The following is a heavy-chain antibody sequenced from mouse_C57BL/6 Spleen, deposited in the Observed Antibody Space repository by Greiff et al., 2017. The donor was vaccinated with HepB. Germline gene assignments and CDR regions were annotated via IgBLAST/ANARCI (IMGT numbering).Heavy chain of an antibody. D-gene: IGHD1-3*01. V-gene: IGHV1-69*01. Sequence: QVQLQQPGAELVMPGASVKLSCKASGYTFTSYWMHWVKQRPGQGLEWIGEIDPSDSYTNYNQKFKGKSTLTVDKSSSTAYMQLSSLTSEDSAVYYCARLGVTKDLDVWGTGTTVTVSS. J-gene: IGHJ1*03. CDR1: GYTFTSYW. CDR2: IDPSDSYT. CDR3: ARLGVTKDLDV.